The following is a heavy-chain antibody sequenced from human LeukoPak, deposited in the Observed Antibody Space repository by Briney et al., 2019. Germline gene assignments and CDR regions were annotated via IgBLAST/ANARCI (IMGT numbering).Heavy chain of an antibody. CDR1: GFSFSTSW. V-gene: IGHV3-74*01. D-gene: IGHD1-7*01. CDR2: IEGDGSGA. CDR3: GRNSYWSYDY. Sequence: GGSLRLSCAASGFSFSTSWMHWVRHGPGRGLMWVSHIEGDGSGASYAGSVRGCFAVSRDNAKNTLYLQMNRLTVEDTAMYYCGRNSYWSYDYWGQGTLVAVSS. J-gene: IGHJ4*02.